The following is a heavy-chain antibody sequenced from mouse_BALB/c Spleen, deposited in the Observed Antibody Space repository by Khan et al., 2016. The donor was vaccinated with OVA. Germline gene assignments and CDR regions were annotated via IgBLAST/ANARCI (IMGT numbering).Heavy chain of an antibody. CDR3: ARNDDNYVEYFDV. D-gene: IGHD2-1*01. CDR1: GFSRTSYG. J-gene: IGHJ1*01. V-gene: IGHV2-9*02. Sequence: QVQLQESGPGLVAPSQSLSITCTVPGFSRTSYGVHWVRQTPGKGLEWLGVILAGGSTNYNPALMSRLSISKDNSKCQVFFKMNSRQTEDAAMYYCARNDDNYVEYFDVWGAGTTVTVSS. CDR2: ILAGGST.